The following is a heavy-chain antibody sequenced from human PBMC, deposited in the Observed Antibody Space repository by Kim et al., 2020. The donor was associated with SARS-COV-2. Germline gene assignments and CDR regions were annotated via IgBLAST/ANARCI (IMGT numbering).Heavy chain of an antibody. CDR3: AKVVHDYSTAEYFQH. V-gene: IGHV3-23*01. D-gene: IGHD4-4*01. Sequence: DSVKGRFTISRDNSKNTRYLQMNSLRAEDTAVYYCAKVVHDYSTAEYFQHWGQGTLVTVSS. J-gene: IGHJ1*01.